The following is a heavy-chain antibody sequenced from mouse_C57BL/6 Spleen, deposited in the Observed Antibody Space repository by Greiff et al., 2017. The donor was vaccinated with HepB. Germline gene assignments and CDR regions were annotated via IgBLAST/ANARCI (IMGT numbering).Heavy chain of an antibody. V-gene: IGHV1-82*01. J-gene: IGHJ2*01. Sequence: QVQLQQSGPELVKPGASVKISCKASGYAFSSSWMNWVKQTPGKGLEWIGRIYPGDGDTNYNGKFKGKATLTADKSSSTAYMQLSSLTSEDSAVYFCARYIDDYFDYWGQGTTLTVSS. CDR2: IYPGDGDT. CDR1: GYAFSSSW. D-gene: IGHD1-3*01. CDR3: ARYIDDYFDY.